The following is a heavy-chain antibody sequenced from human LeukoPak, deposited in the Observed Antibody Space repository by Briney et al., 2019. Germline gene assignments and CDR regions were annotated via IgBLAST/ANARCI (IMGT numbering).Heavy chain of an antibody. J-gene: IGHJ3*02. Sequence: GGSLRLSCAASGFTFSNYWMSWVRQAPGKGLEWVANIKEDGSEKYYVDSVKGRFTISRDNAKNSLYLQMNSLRAEDTAVYYCARESPYYYDSPGAFDIWGQGTMVTVSS. CDR2: IKEDGSEK. D-gene: IGHD3-22*01. V-gene: IGHV3-7*03. CDR3: ARESPYYYDSPGAFDI. CDR1: GFTFSNYW.